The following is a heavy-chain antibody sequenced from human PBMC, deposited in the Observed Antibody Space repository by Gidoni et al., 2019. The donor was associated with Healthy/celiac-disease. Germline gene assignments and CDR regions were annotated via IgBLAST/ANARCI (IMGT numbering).Heavy chain of an antibody. CDR2: ISSRSRYI. CDR3: ARQLLVPPYYFDY. V-gene: IGHV3-21*01. CDR1: GFTFSSYS. D-gene: IGHD3-22*01. Sequence: EVQLVESGGGLVKPWGSLRLSCASSGFTFSSYSMTWVRQAPGKVLEVVSSISSRSRYIYYADSVKGRVTISRDNAKNSLYLQMNSLRAEDTAVYYCARQLLVPPYYFDYWGQGTLVTVSS. J-gene: IGHJ4*02.